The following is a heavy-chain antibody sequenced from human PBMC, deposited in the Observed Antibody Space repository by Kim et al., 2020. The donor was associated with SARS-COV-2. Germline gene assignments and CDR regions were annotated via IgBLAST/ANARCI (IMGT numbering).Heavy chain of an antibody. D-gene: IGHD2-21*02. CDR3: ASCGGDCYTIDH. V-gene: IGHV4-59*08. J-gene: IGHJ4*02. CDR1: GGSISPYF. Sequence: SETLSLTCIVSGGSISPYFWSWIRQPPGKGLEWIGYISYRGSTKYNPSLKSRVTISVDTSKNQFSLKLSSVTAADTAVYYCASCGGDCYTIDHWGQGTLV. CDR2: ISYRGST.